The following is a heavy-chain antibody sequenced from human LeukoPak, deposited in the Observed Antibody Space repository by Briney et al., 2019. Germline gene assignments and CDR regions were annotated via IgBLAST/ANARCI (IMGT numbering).Heavy chain of an antibody. CDR3: ARDHHGDFHPTPGFDY. D-gene: IGHD4-17*01. V-gene: IGHV3-11*01. CDR1: GFTFSDYY. CDR2: ISSSGSTI. Sequence: GGSLRLSCAASGFTFSDYYMSWIRQAPGKGLEWVSYISSSGSTIYYADSVKGRFTISRDNAKNSLYLQMNSLRAEDTAVYYCARDHHGDFHPTPGFDYWGQGTLVTVSS. J-gene: IGHJ4*02.